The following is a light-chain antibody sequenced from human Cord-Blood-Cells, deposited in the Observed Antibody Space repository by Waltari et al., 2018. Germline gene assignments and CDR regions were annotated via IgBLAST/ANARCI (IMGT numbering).Light chain of an antibody. J-gene: IGLJ1*01. CDR2: RNN. V-gene: IGLV1-44*01. CDR3: AAWDDSLNGQV. Sequence: SVLTQPPSPSGTPVQRVTSSCYGSRSNIVSTTVNWYQQLPGTAPKLLIYRNNQRPSGVPDRFSGSKSGTSASLTISGLQAEDEADYYCAAWDDSLNGQVFGTGTKVTVL. CDR1: RSNIVSTT.